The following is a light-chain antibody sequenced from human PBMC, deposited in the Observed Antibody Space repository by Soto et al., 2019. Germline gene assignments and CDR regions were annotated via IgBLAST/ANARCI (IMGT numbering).Light chain of an antibody. CDR2: WAS. CDR3: QQYYSTPHT. CDR1: QSLLYRSNNKNY. J-gene: IGKJ2*01. Sequence: DIVMTQSPDSLAVSLGERATIDCRSSQSLLYRSNNKNYLAWYQHKPGQSPKLLIYWASTRESGVPDRFTGSGSGTYFTLTISSLQAEDVAVYYCQQYYSTPHTFGQGTKLEIK. V-gene: IGKV4-1*01.